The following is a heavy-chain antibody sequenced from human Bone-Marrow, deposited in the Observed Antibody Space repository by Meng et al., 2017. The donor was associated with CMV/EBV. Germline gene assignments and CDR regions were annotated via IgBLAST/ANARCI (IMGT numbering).Heavy chain of an antibody. Sequence: SETLSLTCTVSGGSVSSGSYYWSWIRQPPGKGLEWIGYIYYSGSTNYNPSLKSRVTISVDTSKNQFSLKLSSVTAADTAVYYCAREPAKKGPYGMDVWGQGTTVTVSS. CDR1: GGSVSSGSYY. D-gene: IGHD1-14*01. CDR3: AREPAKKGPYGMDV. CDR2: IYYSGST. V-gene: IGHV4-61*01. J-gene: IGHJ6*02.